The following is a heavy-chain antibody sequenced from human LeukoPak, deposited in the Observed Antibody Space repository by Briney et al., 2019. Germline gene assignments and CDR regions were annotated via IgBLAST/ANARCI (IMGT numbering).Heavy chain of an antibody. CDR3: ARNRGSIAVWEFGF. V-gene: IGHV3-30*04. Sequence: GGSLRLSCAASRFTFSDYAMHWVRQAPGKGLEWVAILSYDGRSEAHAGSVKGRFTISRDNSKSTLYLQMSSLRTEDTAVYYCARNRGSIAVWEFGFWGRGTPVTVSS. CDR1: RFTFSDYA. CDR2: LSYDGRSE. D-gene: IGHD6-19*01. J-gene: IGHJ4*02.